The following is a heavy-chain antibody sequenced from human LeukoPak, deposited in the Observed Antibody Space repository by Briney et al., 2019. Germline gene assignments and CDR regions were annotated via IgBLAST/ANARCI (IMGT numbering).Heavy chain of an antibody. CDR2: IYTSGST. CDR3: AREVIYGSGTLNWFDP. J-gene: IGHJ5*02. CDR1: GGSISSYY. Sequence: SETLSLTCTVSGGSISSYYWSWIRQPAGKGLDWIGRIYTSGSTNYNPSLKSRVTMSVDTSKNQFSLKLSSVTAADTAVYYCAREVIYGSGTLNWFDPWGQGTLVTVSS. V-gene: IGHV4-4*07. D-gene: IGHD3-10*01.